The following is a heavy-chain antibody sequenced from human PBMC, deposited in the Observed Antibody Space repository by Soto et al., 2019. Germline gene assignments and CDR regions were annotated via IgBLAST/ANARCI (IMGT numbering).Heavy chain of an antibody. Sequence: WWSLRLFCAASGFTSSSYAMSWVRQAPWKWLEWVSALSGSGGSTYYADSVKVRFNISRDNSKNTLYLQMNSLRAEDTAVYYCANSYDSSGYDYGYYYYGMDVWGQGTTVTVSS. D-gene: IGHD3-22*01. CDR2: LSGSGGST. CDR3: ANSYDSSGYDYGYYYYGMDV. V-gene: IGHV3-23*01. J-gene: IGHJ6*01. CDR1: GFTSSSYA.